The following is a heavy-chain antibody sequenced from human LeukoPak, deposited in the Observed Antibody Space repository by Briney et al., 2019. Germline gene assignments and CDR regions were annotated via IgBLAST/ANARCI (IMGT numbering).Heavy chain of an antibody. CDR2: INHSGST. Sequence: PSETLSLTCAVYGGSFSGYYWSWIRQPPGKGLEWIGEINHSGSTNYNPSLKSRVTISVDTSKYQFSLKLSSVTAADTAVYYCARGRYSGYDHDYWGQGTLVTVSS. CDR1: GGSFSGYY. D-gene: IGHD5-12*01. V-gene: IGHV4-34*01. J-gene: IGHJ4*02. CDR3: ARGRYSGYDHDY.